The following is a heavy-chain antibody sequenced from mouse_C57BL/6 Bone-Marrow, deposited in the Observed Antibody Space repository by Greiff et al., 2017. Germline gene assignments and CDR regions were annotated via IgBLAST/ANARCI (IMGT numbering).Heavy chain of an antibody. J-gene: IGHJ2*01. CDR2: IDPSDSYT. CDR1: GYTFTSYW. Sequence: QVQLKQPGAELVKPGASVKLSCKASGYTFTSYWMQWVKQRPGQGLEWIGEIDPSDSYTNYNQKFKGKATLTVDTSSSTAYMQLSSLTSEDTAVYYCARGGVTTVVGGDYFDYWGQGTTLTVSS. CDR3: ARGGVTTVVGGDYFDY. V-gene: IGHV1-50*01. D-gene: IGHD1-1*01.